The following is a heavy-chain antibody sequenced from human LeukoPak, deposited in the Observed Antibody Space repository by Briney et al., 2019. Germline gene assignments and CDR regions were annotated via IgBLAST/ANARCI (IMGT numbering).Heavy chain of an antibody. Sequence: PGGSLRLSCAASGFTFSSYAMSWVRQAPGKGLEWVSTISGSGAYTYYADSVKGRFTISRDNSKNTLYLQMNSLRAEDTAVYYCAKYFASGSYYKLPRWGQGTLVTVSS. D-gene: IGHD3-10*01. J-gene: IGHJ1*01. CDR2: ISGSGAYT. V-gene: IGHV3-23*01. CDR3: AKYFASGSYYKLPR. CDR1: GFTFSSYA.